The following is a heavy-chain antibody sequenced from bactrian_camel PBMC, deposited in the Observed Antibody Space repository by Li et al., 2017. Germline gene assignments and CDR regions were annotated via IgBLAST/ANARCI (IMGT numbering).Heavy chain of an antibody. CDR3: AAVGSWEYCSGDFDVDSGFAY. CDR1: GSTASRVC. Sequence: QLVESGGGSVEVGGSLRLSCAASGSTASRVCVAWFRQAPGKEREGVAHIIRDGRTGYADSMKGRVTISQDNAKNNVYLEMNSLVTDDTAMYYCAAVGSWEYCSGDFDVDSGFAYWGQGTQVTVS. D-gene: IGHD2*01. V-gene: IGHV3S26*01. J-gene: IGHJ6*01. CDR2: HIIRDGRT.